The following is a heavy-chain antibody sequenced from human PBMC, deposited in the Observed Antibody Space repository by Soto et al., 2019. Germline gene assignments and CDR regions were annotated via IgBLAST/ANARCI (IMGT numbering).Heavy chain of an antibody. Sequence: SETLSLTCTVSGGSISSYYWSWIRQPPGKGLEWIGYIYYSGITNYNPSLKSRVTISVDTSKYQFSLKLSSVTAADTAVYYCARYKSNYYYGMDVWGQGTTVTVSS. CDR2: IYYSGIT. CDR3: ARYKSNYYYGMDV. D-gene: IGHD1-20*01. J-gene: IGHJ6*02. CDR1: GGSISSYY. V-gene: IGHV4-59*01.